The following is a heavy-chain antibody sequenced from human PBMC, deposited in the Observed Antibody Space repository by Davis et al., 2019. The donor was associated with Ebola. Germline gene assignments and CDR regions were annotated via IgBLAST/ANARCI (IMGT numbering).Heavy chain of an antibody. CDR1: GGSSSGYS. V-gene: IGHV4-34*01. CDR2: INHSGST. CDR3: ASGPTIMGVDY. D-gene: IGHD1-26*01. Sequence: MPSETLSLTCAVYGGSSSGYSWSWIRQPPGKGLEWIGEINHSGSTNYDPSLKSRVTISVDPTKNQFSLKLRSVTAADTAVYYCASGPTIMGVDYWGQGTLVTVSS. J-gene: IGHJ4*02.